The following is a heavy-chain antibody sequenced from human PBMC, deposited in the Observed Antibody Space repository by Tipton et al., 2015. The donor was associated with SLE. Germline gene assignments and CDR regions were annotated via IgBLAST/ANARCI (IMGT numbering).Heavy chain of an antibody. D-gene: IGHD6-19*01. V-gene: IGHV4-59*11. Sequence: TLSLTCTVSGASIDSHHWTWIRQPPGKGLGWIGNIFYSGGTNYSPFLNSRITISVDTSKNQLSLNVISMTAADTAVYYCARLAVAGMWYYFDFWGQGAPVTVSS. CDR3: ARLAVAGMWYYFDF. J-gene: IGHJ4*02. CDR1: GASIDSHH. CDR2: IFYSGGT.